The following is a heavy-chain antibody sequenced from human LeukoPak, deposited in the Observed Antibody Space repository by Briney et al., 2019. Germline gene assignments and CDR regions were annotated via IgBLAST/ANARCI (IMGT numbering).Heavy chain of an antibody. V-gene: IGHV4-39*01. Sequence: PSETLSLTCTVSGGSISSSSYYWGWIRQPPGKGLEWIGSIYYSGSTYYNPSLKSRVTISVDTSKNQFSLKLSSVTAADTAVYYCARQWLRYFDWLFPPFDYWGQGTLVTVSS. CDR2: IYYSGST. D-gene: IGHD3-9*01. J-gene: IGHJ4*02. CDR1: GGSISSSSYY. CDR3: ARQWLRYFDWLFPPFDY.